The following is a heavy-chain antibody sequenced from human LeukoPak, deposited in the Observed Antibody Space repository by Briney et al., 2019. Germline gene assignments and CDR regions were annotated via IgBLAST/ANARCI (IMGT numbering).Heavy chain of an antibody. J-gene: IGHJ4*02. D-gene: IGHD3-22*01. Sequence: SVKVSCKASGGTFSSYAISWVRQAPGQGLEWMGGIIPIFGTANYAQKFQGRVTITTDESTSTAYMGLSSLRSEDTAVYYCAVTGRYYYDSSGYYLDYWGQGTLVTVSS. V-gene: IGHV1-69*05. CDR1: GGTFSSYA. CDR3: AVTGRYYYDSSGYYLDY. CDR2: IIPIFGTA.